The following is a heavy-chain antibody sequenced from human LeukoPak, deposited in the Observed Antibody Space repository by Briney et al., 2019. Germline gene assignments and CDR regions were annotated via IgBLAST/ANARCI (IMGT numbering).Heavy chain of an antibody. J-gene: IGHJ4*02. D-gene: IGHD3-10*01. CDR2: ISSSSSTI. CDR1: GFTFSSYS. CDR3: ARGGGLARPAGNY. V-gene: IGHV3-48*01. Sequence: GGSLRLSCAASGFTFSSYSMNWVRQAPGKGLEWVSYISSSSSTIYYADSVKGRFTISRDNAKNSLYLQMNSLRAEDTAVYYCARGGGLARPAGNYWGQGTLVTVSS.